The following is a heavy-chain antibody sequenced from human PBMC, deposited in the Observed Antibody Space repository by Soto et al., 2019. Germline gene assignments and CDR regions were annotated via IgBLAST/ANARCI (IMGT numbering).Heavy chain of an antibody. CDR3: ARDTVTRAFDI. Sequence: GASVKVSCKASGGGNLRDYRTTWVRRAPGQGLEWMGGIIPKLGSANYAQNFQGRVTVTADESTNTVYMEPRRLRSDDTAVYYCARDTVTRAFDIWGQGTMVTVSS. CDR1: GGGNLRDYR. J-gene: IGHJ3*02. V-gene: IGHV1-69*13. CDR2: IIPKLGSA. D-gene: IGHD4-17*01.